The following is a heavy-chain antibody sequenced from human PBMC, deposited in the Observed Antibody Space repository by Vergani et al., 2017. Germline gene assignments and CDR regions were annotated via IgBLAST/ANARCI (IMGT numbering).Heavy chain of an antibody. Sequence: EVQLVESGGGLIQPGRSLRLSCTASGFTFGDYTINWFRQTPGKGLEWVSFIRSKGYGGTTEYAASVKGRLTVSRDDSKNIAYLQMNSLKAEDTAVYYCSGPLSGSGWYVPSDFRGQGTLGTGSS. CDR3: SGPLSGSGWYVPSDF. CDR1: GFTFGDYT. V-gene: IGHV3-49*03. CDR2: IRSKGYGGTT. D-gene: IGHD6-19*01. J-gene: IGHJ4*02.